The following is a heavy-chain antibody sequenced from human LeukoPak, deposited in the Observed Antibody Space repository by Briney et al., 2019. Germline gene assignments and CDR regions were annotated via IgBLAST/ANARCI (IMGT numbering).Heavy chain of an antibody. J-gene: IGHJ4*02. Sequence: GESLKISCKSSGYSFTNYWIAWVRQMPGKGLEWMGIIYPGDSDIRYSPSFQGQVTISADKSISTAYLQWSSLMASDTAIYYCARRRGYTSSWYDYWGQGTLVTVSS. V-gene: IGHV5-51*01. D-gene: IGHD6-13*01. CDR1: GYSFTNYW. CDR2: IYPGDSDI. CDR3: ARRRGYTSSWYDY.